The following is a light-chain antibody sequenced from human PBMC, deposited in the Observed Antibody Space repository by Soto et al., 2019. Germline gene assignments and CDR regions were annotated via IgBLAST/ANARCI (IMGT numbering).Light chain of an antibody. Sequence: QSVVTQEPSLTVSPGGTVTLTCASSAGAVTSDYYPNWFQQKPGQAPRALIYSTSSRHSWTSARFSGSLLGGKAALTLSDVQPEDEADYYCLLYYNAVRVFGGGTKVTVL. CDR2: STS. J-gene: IGLJ3*02. V-gene: IGLV7-43*01. CDR1: AGAVTSDYY. CDR3: LLYYNAVRV.